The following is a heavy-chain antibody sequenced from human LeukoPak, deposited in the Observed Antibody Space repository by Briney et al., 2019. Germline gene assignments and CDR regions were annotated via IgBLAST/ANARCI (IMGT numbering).Heavy chain of an antibody. CDR3: ARTKGGALDY. J-gene: IGHJ4*02. CDR1: GYSFTTYW. CDR2: VYPGDSDT. V-gene: IGHV5-51*01. Sequence: GESLKISCKGSGYSFTTYWIGWVRQMPGKGLEWMGIVYPGDSDTRYSPSVQGHVTISVDRSINTAYLQWSSLKASDTAMYYCARTKGGALDYWGQGTRVTVSS.